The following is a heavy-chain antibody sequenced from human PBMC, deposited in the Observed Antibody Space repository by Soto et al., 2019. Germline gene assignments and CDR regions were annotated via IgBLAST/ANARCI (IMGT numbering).Heavy chain of an antibody. CDR2: ISYDGSNK. J-gene: IGHJ4*02. V-gene: IGHV3-30-3*01. Sequence: QVQLVESGGGVVQPGRSLRLSCAASGFTFSSYAMHWVRQAPGKGLEWVAVISYDGSNKYYADSVKGRFTISRDNSKNTLYLQMNSLRAEDTAVYYCAREYYDSSDYFDSWGQGTLVTVSS. CDR3: AREYYDSSDYFDS. CDR1: GFTFSSYA. D-gene: IGHD3-22*01.